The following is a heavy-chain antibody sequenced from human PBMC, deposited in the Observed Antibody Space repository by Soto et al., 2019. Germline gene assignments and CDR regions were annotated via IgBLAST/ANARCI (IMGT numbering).Heavy chain of an antibody. CDR3: ARGGGVGVAGSAAFDM. CDR1: GYPVTAYY. J-gene: IGHJ3*02. Sequence: QLHLVQSGAVVKKPGASVTVSCSASGYPVTAYYMHWVRQAPGRGLEWMGGINPATGAAKYTQTFPGRATMTRDTSTSTVFMELSGLTSEDPAVFYCARGGGVGVAGSAAFDMWGQGTVVTVSS. CDR2: INPATGAA. D-gene: IGHD3-3*01. V-gene: IGHV1-2*02.